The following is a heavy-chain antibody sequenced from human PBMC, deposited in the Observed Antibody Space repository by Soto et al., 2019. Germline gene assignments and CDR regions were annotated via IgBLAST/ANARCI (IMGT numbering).Heavy chain of an antibody. CDR3: VEGWNDF. CDR1: GFMFSSAW. CDR2: IKSKRDGGTT. Sequence: HLVESGGDLVKPGGSLRLSCAASGFMFSSAWMSWVRQAPGKGLEWVGRIKSKRDGGTTDYAPPGKGRVVISRDDSKNTLYLQMNSLKTDDTAVYYCVEGWNDFWGQGTLVAVSS. V-gene: IGHV3-15*01. J-gene: IGHJ4*02. D-gene: IGHD1-1*01.